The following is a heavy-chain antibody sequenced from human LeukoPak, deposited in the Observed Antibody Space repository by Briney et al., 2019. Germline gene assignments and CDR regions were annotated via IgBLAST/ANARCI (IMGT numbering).Heavy chain of an antibody. J-gene: IGHJ4*02. D-gene: IGHD1-26*01. CDR3: ARDRVVGAASSSEY. Sequence: ASVKVSCKASGYTFTGYYMHWVRQAPGQGLEWMGWINPNSGGTNYAQKFQGRVTMTRDTSISTAYMELGRLRSDDTAVYYCARDRVVGAASSSEYWGQGTLVTVSS. CDR2: INPNSGGT. V-gene: IGHV1-2*02. CDR1: GYTFTGYY.